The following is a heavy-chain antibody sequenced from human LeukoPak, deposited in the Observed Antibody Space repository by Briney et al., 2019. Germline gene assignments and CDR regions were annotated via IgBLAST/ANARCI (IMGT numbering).Heavy chain of an antibody. J-gene: IGHJ4*02. D-gene: IGHD1-26*01. Sequence: PSETLSLTCAVYGGSFSGYYWSWIRQPPGKGLEWIGEINHSGSTNYNPSLKSRVTISVDTSKHQFFLKLSSVTAADTAVYYCARGRGSYPFDYWGRGTLVTVSS. CDR3: ARGRGSYPFDY. CDR2: INHSGST. V-gene: IGHV4-34*01. CDR1: GGSFSGYY.